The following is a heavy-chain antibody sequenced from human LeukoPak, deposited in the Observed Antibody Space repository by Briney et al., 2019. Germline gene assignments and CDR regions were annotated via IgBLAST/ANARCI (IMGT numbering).Heavy chain of an antibody. J-gene: IGHJ6*02. V-gene: IGHV3-23*01. CDR2: ISGSGGST. CDR3: AKLPLRYGLYYYGMDV. Sequence: PSGGSLRLSCAASGFTFSSYAMSWVRQAPGKGLEWVSAISGSGGSTYYADSVKGRFTISRDNSKNTLYLQMNSLRAEDTAVYYCAKLPLRYGLYYYGMDVWGQGTTVTVSS. CDR1: GFTFSSYA. D-gene: IGHD3-9*01.